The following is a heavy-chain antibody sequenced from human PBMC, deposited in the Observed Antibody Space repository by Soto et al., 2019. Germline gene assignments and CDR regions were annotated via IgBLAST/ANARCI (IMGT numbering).Heavy chain of an antibody. Sequence: ASVKVSCKPSGYNCTNFDSNWVRQAPGRGRVWMGWMNPSSGETGSAQHLQGRVTMTRDISTRTFFMQLTSLSSEDTAIYYCARLAEYCNGIKCYSNFDFWGRGTQVTVSS. D-gene: IGHD2-15*01. CDR2: MNPSSGET. CDR1: GYNCTNFD. J-gene: IGHJ4*01. V-gene: IGHV1-8*01. CDR3: ARLAEYCNGIKCYSNFDF.